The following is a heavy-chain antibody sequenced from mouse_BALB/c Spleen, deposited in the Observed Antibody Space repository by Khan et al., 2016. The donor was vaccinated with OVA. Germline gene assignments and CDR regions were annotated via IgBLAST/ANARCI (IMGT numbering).Heavy chain of an antibody. Sequence: QVQLQQPGAELVKPGASVKLSCKASGYTLTRYYMYWVKQRPGQGLEWIGGINPGNGGTNLNEKFKNKATLTVDKSSTTVYMQLSSLTSEDSAVYDCTRNYGYDYFDYWGQGTTLTVSS. V-gene: IGHV1S81*02. J-gene: IGHJ2*01. D-gene: IGHD1-2*01. CDR2: INPGNGGT. CDR3: TRNYGYDYFDY. CDR1: GYTLTRYY.